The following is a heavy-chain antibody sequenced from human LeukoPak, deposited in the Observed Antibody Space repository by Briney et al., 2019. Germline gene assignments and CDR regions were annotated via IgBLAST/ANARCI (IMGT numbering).Heavy chain of an antibody. D-gene: IGHD3-3*01. Sequence: LLGGSLRLSCAASGFTFDDYTMHWVRQAPGKGLEWFSGISWNSGSIGYADSVKGRFTISRDNAKNSLYLQMNSLRAEDMAFYYCAKAPSLERGPFDYWGQGTLVTVSS. CDR2: ISWNSGSI. V-gene: IGHV3-9*03. CDR1: GFTFDDYT. J-gene: IGHJ4*02. CDR3: AKAPSLERGPFDY.